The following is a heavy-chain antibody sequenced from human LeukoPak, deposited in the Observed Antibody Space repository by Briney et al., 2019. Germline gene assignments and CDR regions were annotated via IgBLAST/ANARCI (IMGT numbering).Heavy chain of an antibody. Sequence: ASVKVSCKASGYTFTSYYMHWVRQAPGQGLEWIGIINPSGGSTSYAQKFQGRVTMTRDTSTSTVYMELSSLRSEDTAVYYCARSGRYCSGGSCRRPDAFDIWGQGTMVTVSS. CDR2: INPSGGST. J-gene: IGHJ3*02. CDR3: ARSGRYCSGGSCRRPDAFDI. D-gene: IGHD2-15*01. CDR1: GYTFTSYY. V-gene: IGHV1-46*01.